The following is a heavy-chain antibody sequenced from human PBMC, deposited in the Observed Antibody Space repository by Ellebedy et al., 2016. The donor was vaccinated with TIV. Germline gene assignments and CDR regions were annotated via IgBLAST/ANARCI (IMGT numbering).Heavy chain of an antibody. CDR1: GGSISSSSYF. J-gene: IGHJ4*02. CDR3: ARPLRSTVTTSIYFDS. CDR2: IYYSGST. V-gene: IGHV4-39*01. D-gene: IGHD4-17*01. Sequence: SETLSLTXTVSGGSISSSSYFWGWIRQPPGKGLEWIGIIYYSGSTYYNPSLNSRATIPLDTSKNQFSLTLSSVTAADAAVYYCARPLRSTVTTSIYFDSWGQGALVTVSS.